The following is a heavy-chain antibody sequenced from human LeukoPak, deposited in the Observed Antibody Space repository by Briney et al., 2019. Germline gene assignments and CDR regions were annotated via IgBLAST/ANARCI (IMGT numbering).Heavy chain of an antibody. J-gene: IGHJ4*02. D-gene: IGHD1-26*01. CDR2: IYTSGST. CDR1: GGSISSYY. Sequence: SETLSLTCTVSGGSISSYYWSWIRQPPGKGLEWIGYIYTSGSTNYNPSLKSRVTISVDTSKNQFSLKLSSVTAADTAVYYCARAGELYFDYWGQGTLVTVSS. CDR3: ARAGELYFDY. V-gene: IGHV4-4*09.